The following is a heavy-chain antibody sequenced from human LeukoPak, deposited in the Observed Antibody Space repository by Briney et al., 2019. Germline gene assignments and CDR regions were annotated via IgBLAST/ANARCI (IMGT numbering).Heavy chain of an antibody. CDR2: IYYSGSA. V-gene: IGHV4-59*01. Sequence: SETLSLTCTVSGAFISSYYWSWIRQPPGKGLGWIGYIYYSGSANYNPSLKSRVTISVDTSKNQFSLKLSSVTAADAAVYYCASSPGCGGSCYSGNYYYYGMDVWGKGTTVTVSS. J-gene: IGHJ6*04. CDR3: ASSPGCGGSCYSGNYYYYGMDV. CDR1: GAFISSYY. D-gene: IGHD2-15*01.